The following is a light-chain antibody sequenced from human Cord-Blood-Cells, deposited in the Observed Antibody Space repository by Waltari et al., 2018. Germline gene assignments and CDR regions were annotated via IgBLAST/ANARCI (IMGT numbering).Light chain of an antibody. J-gene: IGKJ4*01. V-gene: IGKV3-15*01. CDR2: GSS. CDR1: QSVSSN. CDR3: QQYNNWPPLT. Sequence: EIVMTQSPATLSVSPGERATLSCRASQSVSSNLAWYQQKPGQAPRLLIYGSSTRATGIPARFSVSCSGTEFTLTISSLQSEDFAVYYCQQYNNWPPLTFGGGTKVEIK.